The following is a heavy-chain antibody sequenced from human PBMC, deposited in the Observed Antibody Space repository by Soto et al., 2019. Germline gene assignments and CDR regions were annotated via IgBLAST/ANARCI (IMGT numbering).Heavy chain of an antibody. CDR2: IWYDGSNK. Sequence: QVQLVESGGGVVQPGRSLRLSCAASGFTFSSYGMHWVRQAPGKGLEWVAVIWYDGSNKYYADSVKGRFTISRDNSKNTLYLQMNSLRAEDTAVYYCARDPGGATSEYFQHWGQGTLVTVSS. J-gene: IGHJ1*01. CDR3: ARDPGGATSEYFQH. V-gene: IGHV3-33*01. CDR1: GFTFSSYG. D-gene: IGHD1-26*01.